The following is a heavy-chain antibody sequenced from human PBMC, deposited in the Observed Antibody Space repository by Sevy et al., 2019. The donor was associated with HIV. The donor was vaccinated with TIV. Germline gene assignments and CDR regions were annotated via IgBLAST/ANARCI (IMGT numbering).Heavy chain of an antibody. CDR2: ISYEGSNK. CDR3: ARDHSSGYLFDAFDI. V-gene: IGHV3-30-3*01. J-gene: IGHJ3*02. D-gene: IGHD3-22*01. CDR1: GFTFSSYA. Sequence: GGSLRLSCAASGFTFSSYAMHWVRQAPGKGLEWMAVISYEGSNKYYADSVKDRFTISRDNSKNTLYLQMNSLRAEDTAVYYCARDHSSGYLFDAFDIWGQGTMVTVSS.